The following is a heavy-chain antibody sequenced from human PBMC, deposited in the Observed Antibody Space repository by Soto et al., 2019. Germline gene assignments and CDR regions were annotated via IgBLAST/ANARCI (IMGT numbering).Heavy chain of an antibody. CDR3: AKRGLNRIAVALGSYFDY. CDR2: ISGSGGST. D-gene: IGHD6-19*01. J-gene: IGHJ4*02. V-gene: IGHV3-23*01. Sequence: PGGSLRLSCAASGFTFSSYAMSWFRQAPGKGLEWVSAISGSGGSTYYADSVKGRFTISRDNSKNTLYLQMNSLRAEDTAVYYCAKRGLNRIAVALGSYFDYWGQRTLVTVSS. CDR1: GFTFSSYA.